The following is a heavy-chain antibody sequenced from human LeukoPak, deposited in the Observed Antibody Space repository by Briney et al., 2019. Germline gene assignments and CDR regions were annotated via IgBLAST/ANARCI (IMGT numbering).Heavy chain of an antibody. CDR2: INSDGSST. CDR3: ARGHAYNGFDY. CDR1: GFTFSSYW. Sequence: GGSLRLSSAASGFTFSSYWMHWVRQAPGKGLVWVSRINSDGSSTTYADSAKGRFTISRDNAKNTLYLQMNSLRAEDTAVYYCARGHAYNGFDYWGQGTLVTVSS. V-gene: IGHV3-74*01. J-gene: IGHJ4*02. D-gene: IGHD5-24*01.